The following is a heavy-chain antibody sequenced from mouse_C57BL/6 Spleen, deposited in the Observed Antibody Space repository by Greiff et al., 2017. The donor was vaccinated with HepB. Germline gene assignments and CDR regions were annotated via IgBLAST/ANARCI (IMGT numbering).Heavy chain of an antibody. CDR3: APGITHALDY. Sequence: VQLQQPGAELVMPGASVKLSCKASGYTFTSYWMHWVKQRPGQGLEWIGEIDPSDSYTNYNQKFKGKSTLTVDKSSSTAYLQLSSLTSEDSAVYYCAPGITHALDYWGQGTSVTVSS. J-gene: IGHJ4*01. V-gene: IGHV1-69*01. CDR2: IDPSDSYT. D-gene: IGHD2-4*01. CDR1: GYTFTSYW.